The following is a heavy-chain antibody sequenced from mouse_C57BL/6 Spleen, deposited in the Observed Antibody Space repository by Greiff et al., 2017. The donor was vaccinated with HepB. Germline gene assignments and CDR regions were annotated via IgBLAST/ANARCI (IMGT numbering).Heavy chain of an antibody. CDR2: IYPRSGNT. J-gene: IGHJ1*03. Sequence: VNVVESGAELARPGASVKLSCKASGYTFTSYGISWVKQRTGQGLEWIGEIYPRSGNTYYNEKFKGKATLTADKSSSAAYMERRSLTSEDSAVYFCAREDGIYWYFDVWGTGTTVTVSS. CDR1: GYTFTSYG. CDR3: AREDGIYWYFDV. V-gene: IGHV1-81*01. D-gene: IGHD2-1*01.